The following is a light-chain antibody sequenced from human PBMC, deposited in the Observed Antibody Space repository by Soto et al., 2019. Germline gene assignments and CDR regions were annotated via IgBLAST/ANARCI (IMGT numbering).Light chain of an antibody. Sequence: ETVMTQSPATLSMSPGERATLSCRASQSVSTNLAWYQQKPGQAPRLLIYGASSRATGIPARFSGSGSGTQFTLTISSLQSEDFAVYYCQQYNNWPRTFGQGTKVESK. CDR1: QSVSTN. CDR2: GAS. CDR3: QQYNNWPRT. V-gene: IGKV3-15*01. J-gene: IGKJ1*01.